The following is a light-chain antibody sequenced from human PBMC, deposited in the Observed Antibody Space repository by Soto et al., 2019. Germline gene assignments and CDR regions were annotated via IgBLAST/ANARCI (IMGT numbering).Light chain of an antibody. CDR2: GAS. V-gene: IGKV3-15*01. CDR1: QSVNSN. Sequence: EIVMRQSPATLSVSPGERATLSCRASQSVNSNLAWYQQKHGQAPRLLIHGASTRATGIPARFSGSGSGTEFTLTISSLQSEDFAVYYCQQYDKGPPITLGQGTRLE. CDR3: QQYDKGPPIT. J-gene: IGKJ5*01.